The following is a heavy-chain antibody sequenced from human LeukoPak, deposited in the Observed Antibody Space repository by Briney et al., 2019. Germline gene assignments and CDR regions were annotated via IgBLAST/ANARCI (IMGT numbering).Heavy chain of an antibody. CDR2: ISSSSSTI. V-gene: IGHV3-48*01. D-gene: IGHD3-22*01. CDR3: ARAGAPYYDSSGYYLSPADNLDY. CDR1: GFTFSSYS. Sequence: GGSLRLSCAASGFTFSSYSMNWVRQAPGKGLEWVSYISSSSSTIYYADSVKGRFTISRDNAKNSLYLQMNSLRAEDTAVYYCARAGAPYYDSSGYYLSPADNLDYWGQGTLVTVSS. J-gene: IGHJ4*02.